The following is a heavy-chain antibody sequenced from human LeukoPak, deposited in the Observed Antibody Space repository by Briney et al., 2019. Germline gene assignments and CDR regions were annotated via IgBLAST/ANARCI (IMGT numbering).Heavy chain of an antibody. CDR3: ARMYYYDSSGYYYFDY. J-gene: IGHJ4*02. CDR1: GGSISSSTYN. Sequence: SETLSLTCTVSGGSISSSTYNWDWIRQPPGKGLEWIGRISYSGSTYYNPSLKSRVTISVDTSKNQFSLKLSSVTAADTAVYYCARMYYYDSSGYYYFDYWGQGTLVTVSS. D-gene: IGHD3-22*01. CDR2: ISYSGST. V-gene: IGHV4-39*07.